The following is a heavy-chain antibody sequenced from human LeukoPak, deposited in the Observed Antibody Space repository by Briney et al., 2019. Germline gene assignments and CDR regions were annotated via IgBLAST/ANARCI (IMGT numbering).Heavy chain of an antibody. Sequence: GGSLRLSCAASGLTLRSYDINWVRQAPGKGLEWVSYISGSGGTIFYADSVKGRFTISRDNAENSLYLQMNSLRAEDTAVYYCARDLVSGAYTFDIWGQGTMVTVSS. CDR1: GLTLRSYD. CDR2: ISGSGGTI. D-gene: IGHD3-16*01. V-gene: IGHV3-48*03. CDR3: ARDLVSGAYTFDI. J-gene: IGHJ3*02.